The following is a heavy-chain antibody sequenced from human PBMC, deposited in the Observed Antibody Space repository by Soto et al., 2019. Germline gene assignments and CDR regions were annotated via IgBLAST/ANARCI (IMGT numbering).Heavy chain of an antibody. CDR1: GYAFTNNS. D-gene: IGHD3-10*01. V-gene: IGHV1-46*03. CDR3: ARRGSGSNSDF. Sequence: SRASGYAFTNNSMQWVRQAPGQGLEWMGIINPNADTTTYAQKFQGRVTMTRDTSTSTVYMELTSLRSEDTAVYYCARRGSGSNSDFWGQGTLVTVSS. CDR2: INPNADTT. J-gene: IGHJ4*02.